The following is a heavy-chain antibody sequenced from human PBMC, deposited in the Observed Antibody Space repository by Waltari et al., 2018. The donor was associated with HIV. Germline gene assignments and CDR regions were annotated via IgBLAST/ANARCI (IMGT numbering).Heavy chain of an antibody. V-gene: IGHV5-51*03. CDR2: IYPGDSDT. CDR3: ARRTDYYDFWSGYYSH. CDR1: GYSFTSYW. J-gene: IGHJ4*02. Sequence: EVQLVQSGAEVKKPGESLKISCKGSGYSFTSYWIGWVRQMLGKGLEWMGIIYPGDSDTRYSPSFQGQVTISADKSISTAYLQWSSLKASDTAMYYCARRTDYYDFWSGYYSHWGQGTLVTVSS. D-gene: IGHD3-3*01.